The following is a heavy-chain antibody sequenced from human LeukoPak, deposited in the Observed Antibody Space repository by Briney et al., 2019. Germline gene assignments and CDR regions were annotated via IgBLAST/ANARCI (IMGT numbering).Heavy chain of an antibody. V-gene: IGHV4-61*02. CDR1: GASISSGSYY. J-gene: IGHJ6*03. CDR3: ASRTPDDYYYYVDV. D-gene: IGHD2-2*01. CDR2: IYTSGST. Sequence: SQTLSLTCTVSGASISSGSYYWNWIRQPAGKGLEWIGRIYTSGSTNYNPSLKSRVTVSLDTSKNQLSLKLSSVTAADTAVYYCASRTPDDYYYYVDVWGKGTTVTVSS.